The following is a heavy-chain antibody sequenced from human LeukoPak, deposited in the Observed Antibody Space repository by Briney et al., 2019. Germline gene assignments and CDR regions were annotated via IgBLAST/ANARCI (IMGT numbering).Heavy chain of an antibody. V-gene: IGHV4-34*01. Sequence: SETLSLTCAVYGGSFSGYYWSWIRQPPGKGLEWIGEINHSGSTNYNSSLKSRVTISVDTSKNQFSLKLSSVTAADTAVYYCATRPDIAGTGPGWFDPWGQGTLVTVSS. CDR2: INHSGST. CDR1: GGSFSGYY. CDR3: ATRPDIAGTGPGWFDP. D-gene: IGHD6-13*01. J-gene: IGHJ5*02.